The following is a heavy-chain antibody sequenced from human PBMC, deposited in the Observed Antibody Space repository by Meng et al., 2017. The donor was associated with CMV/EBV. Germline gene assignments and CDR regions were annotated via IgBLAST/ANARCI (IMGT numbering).Heavy chain of an antibody. CDR3: ATGGYSSGWYYY. CDR1: GYTLTELS. Sequence: ASVKVSCKVSGYTLTELSRHWVRQAPGKGLEWMGGFDPEDGETIYAQKFQGRVTMTEDTSTDTAYMELSSLRSEDAAVYYCATGGYSSGWYYYWGQGTLVTVSS. D-gene: IGHD6-19*01. J-gene: IGHJ4*02. CDR2: FDPEDGET. V-gene: IGHV1-24*01.